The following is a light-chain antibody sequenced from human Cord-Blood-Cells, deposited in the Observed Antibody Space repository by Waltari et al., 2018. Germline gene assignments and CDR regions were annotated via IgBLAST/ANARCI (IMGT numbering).Light chain of an antibody. CDR1: QSVLYSSNNKNY. Sequence: DIVMTQSPDSLAVSLGERATINCKSSQSVLYSSNNKNYLAWYQQKPGQPPKLLFYWASTRQSGVPDRFSGSGSGTDFTLTISSLQAEDVAVYCCQQYYSTPRTFGQGTKLEIK. V-gene: IGKV4-1*01. CDR3: QQYYSTPRT. J-gene: IGKJ2*01. CDR2: WAS.